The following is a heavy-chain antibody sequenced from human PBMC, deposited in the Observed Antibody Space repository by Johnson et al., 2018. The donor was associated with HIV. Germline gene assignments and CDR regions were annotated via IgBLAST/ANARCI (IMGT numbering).Heavy chain of an antibody. V-gene: IGHV3-30-3*01. Sequence: QEKLVESGGGVVQPGRSLRLSCAASGFTFSSYAMNWVRQAPGKGLEWVAVISYDGNNKYSADSVKGRFTISRDNSKNTLYLQMNSLRAEDTAVYYCARIVRMTTVVIGDAVDIWGQGTKVTVSS. J-gene: IGHJ3*02. CDR1: GFTFSSYA. D-gene: IGHD4-23*01. CDR3: ARIVRMTTVVIGDAVDI. CDR2: ISYDGNNK.